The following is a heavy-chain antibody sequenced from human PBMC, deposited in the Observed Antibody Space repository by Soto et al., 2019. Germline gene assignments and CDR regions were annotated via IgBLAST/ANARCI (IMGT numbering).Heavy chain of an antibody. V-gene: IGHV1-3*01. CDR2: INADNGNT. J-gene: IGHJ6*02. CDR1: GYTFSSYA. CDR3: ARDYGDYGGAYYYYGMDV. Sequence: ASVKVSCKTSGYTFSSYAMHWVRQAPGQRLEWMGWINADNGNTKYSQKFQGRVTITRDTSASTAYMELSSLRSEDTAVYFCARDYGDYGGAYYYYGMDVWGQGTTVTVSS. D-gene: IGHD4-17*01.